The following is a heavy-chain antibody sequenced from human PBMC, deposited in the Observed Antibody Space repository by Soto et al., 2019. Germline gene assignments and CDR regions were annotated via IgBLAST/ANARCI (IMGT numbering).Heavy chain of an antibody. CDR1: GFSLNTRGVG. Sequence: QITLKESGPTLAKPTQTLTLTCAFSGFSLNTRGVGVGWVRQPPGKALEWLALIYWDNDKRYSPSLKNRLTITKDTPKDHVVLMMTDMDPVDTATYYCTHNNYYGSGSVYWGRGTLVTVSS. J-gene: IGHJ4*02. CDR3: THNNYYGSGSVY. D-gene: IGHD3-10*01. CDR2: IYWDNDK. V-gene: IGHV2-5*02.